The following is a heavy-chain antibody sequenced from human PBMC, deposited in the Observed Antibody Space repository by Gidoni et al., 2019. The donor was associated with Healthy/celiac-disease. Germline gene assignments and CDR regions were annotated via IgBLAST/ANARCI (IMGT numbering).Heavy chain of an antibody. D-gene: IGHD3-3*01. J-gene: IGHJ6*03. CDR1: GGSTSSYY. CDR2: IYTSGST. V-gene: IGHV4-4*07. CDR3: ARGGRAITIFAGYYYYMDV. Sequence: GLVKPPDTLSLTCSVSGGSTSSYYWSWIRQPAGKVLVWIGRIYTSGSTNYNPSLKGRVTMSVDTSKNQFSLKLSSVTAADTAVYYCARGGRAITIFAGYYYYMDVWGKGTTVTVSS.